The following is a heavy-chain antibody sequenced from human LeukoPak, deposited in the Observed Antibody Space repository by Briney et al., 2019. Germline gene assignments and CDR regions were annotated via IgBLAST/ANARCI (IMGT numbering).Heavy chain of an antibody. Sequence: GASVKVSCKASGYTFTGYYIHWVRQAPGQGLEWMGWINPNSGGTNYAQKFQGRVTMTRDTSISTAYMELSRLRSDDTAVYYCARGCGIFGVALKGFDPWGQGTLVTVSS. CDR2: INPNSGGT. V-gene: IGHV1-2*02. D-gene: IGHD3-3*01. CDR1: GYTFTGYY. CDR3: ARGCGIFGVALKGFDP. J-gene: IGHJ5*02.